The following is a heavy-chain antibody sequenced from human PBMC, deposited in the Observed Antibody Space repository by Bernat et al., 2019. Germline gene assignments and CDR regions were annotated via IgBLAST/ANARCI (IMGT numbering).Heavy chain of an antibody. CDR2: IKQDGSEK. Sequence: EVQLVESGGGLVQPGGSLRLSCAASGFTFSSYWMSWVRQAPGKGLEWVANIKQDGSEKYYVDSVKGRFTISRDNAKNSLYLQMNSLRAEDTAVYYCARDTGWERVYYYGMDVWGQGTTVTVSS. CDR1: GFTFSSYW. CDR3: ARDTGWERVYYYGMDV. V-gene: IGHV3-7*03. J-gene: IGHJ6*02. D-gene: IGHD1-26*01.